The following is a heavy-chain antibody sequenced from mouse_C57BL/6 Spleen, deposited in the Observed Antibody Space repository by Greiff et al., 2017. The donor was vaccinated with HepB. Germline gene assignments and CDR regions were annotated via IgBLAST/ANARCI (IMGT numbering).Heavy chain of an antibody. CDR3: ARGGVYYFDY. V-gene: IGHV1-82*01. J-gene: IGHJ2*01. CDR2: IYPGDGDT. Sequence: VKLQESGPELVKPGASVKISCKASGYAFSSSWMNWVKQRPGKGLEWIGRIYPGDGDTNYNGKFKGKATLTADKSSSTAYMQLSSLTSEDSAVYFCARGGVYYFDYWGQGTTLTVSS. CDR1: GYAFSSSW.